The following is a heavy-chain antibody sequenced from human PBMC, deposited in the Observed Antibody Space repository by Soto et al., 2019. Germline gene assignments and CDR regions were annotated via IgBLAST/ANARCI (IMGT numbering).Heavy chain of an antibody. V-gene: IGHV2-5*02. CDR3: AHRGYMYGNWDHGYFDY. CDR2: IYWDDDK. J-gene: IGHJ4*02. Sequence: QITLKESGPTRVKPTQTLALTCTFSGFSLATSGVGVGWIRKTPGKALEWLAVIYWDDDKRYNPSLKNRLTITXXTSKNQVVLIMADMDPVDTGTYFCAHRGYMYGNWDHGYFDYWGQGTLVTXSS. CDR1: GFSLATSGVG. D-gene: IGHD7-27*01.